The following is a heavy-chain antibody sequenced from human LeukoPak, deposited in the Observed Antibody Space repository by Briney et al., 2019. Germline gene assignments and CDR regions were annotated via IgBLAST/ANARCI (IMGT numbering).Heavy chain of an antibody. V-gene: IGHV5-51*01. D-gene: IGHD3-3*01. J-gene: IGHJ4*02. CDR1: GYIFTSYW. CDR3: ARSYDFWSGYLRY. Sequence: GESLKISCKGSGYIFTSYWIGWVRQMPGKGLEWMGIIYPGDSDTRYSPSFQGQVTISADKSISTAYLQWSSLKASDTAMYYCARSYDFWSGYLRYWGQGTLVTVSS. CDR2: IYPGDSDT.